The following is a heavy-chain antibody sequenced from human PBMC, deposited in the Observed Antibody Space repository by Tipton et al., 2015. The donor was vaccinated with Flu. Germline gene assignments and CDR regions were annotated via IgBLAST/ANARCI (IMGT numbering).Heavy chain of an antibody. CDR1: GGSISSYY. D-gene: IGHD3-10*01. Sequence: TLSLTCTVSGGSISSYYWSWIRQPPGKGLEWIGYIYYSGSTNYNPSLKSRVTISVDTSKNQFSLKLSSVTAADTAVYYCARVGYYGSGSYYPEPYYYYGMDVWGQGTTVTVSS. CDR2: IYYSGST. V-gene: IGHV4-59*01. CDR3: ARVGYYGSGSYYPEPYYYYGMDV. J-gene: IGHJ6*02.